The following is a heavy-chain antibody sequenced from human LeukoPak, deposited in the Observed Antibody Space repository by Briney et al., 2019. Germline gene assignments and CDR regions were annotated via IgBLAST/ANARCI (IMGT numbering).Heavy chain of an antibody. Sequence: GRSLRLSCAASGFTFSSYSMHWVRQAPGKGLEWVAVISYDGSNKYYADSVKGRFTISRDNYKNTLYLQMNSLRAEDTAVYYCARARGYSGYALGDYWGQGTLVTVSS. CDR2: ISYDGSNK. CDR1: GFTFSSYS. V-gene: IGHV3-30*04. CDR3: ARARGYSGYALGDY. D-gene: IGHD5-12*01. J-gene: IGHJ4*02.